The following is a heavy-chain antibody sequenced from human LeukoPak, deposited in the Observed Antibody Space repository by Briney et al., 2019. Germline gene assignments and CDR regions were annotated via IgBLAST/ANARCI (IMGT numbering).Heavy chain of an antibody. CDR3: AKHVWTSVWFFDY. CDR2: ISGSGGQK. CDR1: GFTFSNYA. Sequence: TGGSWKLSWAASGFTFSNYALGWVRQAPGKGLGWVSLISGSGGQKDYADSVKGRFTISRDNSRNTLKLQMISLKAEDTAVYYCAKHVWTSVWFFDYWGQGTLVTVSS. D-gene: IGHD6-19*01. J-gene: IGHJ4*02. V-gene: IGHV3-23*01.